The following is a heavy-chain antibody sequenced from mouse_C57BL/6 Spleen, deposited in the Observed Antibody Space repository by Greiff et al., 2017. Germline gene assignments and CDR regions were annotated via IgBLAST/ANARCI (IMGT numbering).Heavy chain of an antibody. Sequence: VQLQQSGAELVRPGASVKLSCTASGFNIKDYYMHWVKQRPEQGLEWIGRIDPEDGDTEYAPNFQGKATMTADTSSNTAYLQLSSLTSEDTAVYYCTTHDGYYAWFAYWGQGTLVTVSA. V-gene: IGHV14-1*01. CDR2: IDPEDGDT. D-gene: IGHD2-3*01. CDR1: GFNIKDYY. J-gene: IGHJ3*01. CDR3: TTHDGYYAWFAY.